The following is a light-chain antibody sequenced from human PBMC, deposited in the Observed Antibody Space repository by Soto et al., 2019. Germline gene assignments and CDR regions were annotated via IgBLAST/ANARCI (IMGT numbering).Light chain of an antibody. CDR1: SSDVGGYDY. Sequence: QSALTQPASVSGSPGQSITISCTGTSSDVGGYDYVSWYQQHPGKAPKLMIYEVSKRPSGVSNRFSGSKSGNTASLTISGLQAEDEADYYCCSYAGSYVFGTGTQLTVL. J-gene: IGLJ1*01. V-gene: IGLV2-23*02. CDR2: EVS. CDR3: CSYAGSYV.